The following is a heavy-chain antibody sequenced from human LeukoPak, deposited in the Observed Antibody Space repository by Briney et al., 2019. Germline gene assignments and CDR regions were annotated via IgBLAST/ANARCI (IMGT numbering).Heavy chain of an antibody. D-gene: IGHD3-10*01. CDR3: ARVSQSSKRMVRGVYNWFDP. Sequence: PGGSLRLSCAASGFTVSSNYMSWVRQAPGKGLEWVSVIYSGGSTYYADSVKGRFTISRDNSKNTLYLQMNSLRAEDTAVYYCARVSQSSKRMVRGVYNWFDPWGQGTLVTVSS. V-gene: IGHV3-53*01. CDR1: GFTVSSNY. CDR2: IYSGGST. J-gene: IGHJ5*02.